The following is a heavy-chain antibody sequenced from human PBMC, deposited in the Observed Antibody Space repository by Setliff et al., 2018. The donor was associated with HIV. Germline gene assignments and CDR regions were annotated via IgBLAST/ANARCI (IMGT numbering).Heavy chain of an antibody. CDR3: ARDDYGDDEGYYYNYMDV. V-gene: IGHV3-7*01. J-gene: IGHJ6*03. CDR1: GFTFSTYW. Sequence: GGSLRLSCAASGFTFSTYWMSWVRQAPGKGLEWVANIKQDGSEKNYMDSVKGRFTISRDNAKNSPYLQMNSLRAEDTAVYYCARDDYGDDEGYYYNYMDVWGKGTTVTVSS. D-gene: IGHD4-17*01. CDR2: IKQDGSEK.